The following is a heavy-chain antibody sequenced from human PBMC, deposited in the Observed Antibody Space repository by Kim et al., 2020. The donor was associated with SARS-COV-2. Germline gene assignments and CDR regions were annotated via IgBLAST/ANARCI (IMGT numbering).Heavy chain of an antibody. V-gene: IGHV1-2*02. CDR2: INPNTGNT. D-gene: IGHD2-2*01. J-gene: IGHJ6*02. CDR1: GYTFTGYY. Sequence: ASVKVSCKAFGYTFTGYYIHWVRQAPGQGLEWMGWINPNTGNTKYAQKFQGRVTITRDTSITTAYLELSRLRSDDTAVYYCARPPPPARGYYGMDVWGQGTTVTVSS. CDR3: ARPPPPARGYYGMDV.